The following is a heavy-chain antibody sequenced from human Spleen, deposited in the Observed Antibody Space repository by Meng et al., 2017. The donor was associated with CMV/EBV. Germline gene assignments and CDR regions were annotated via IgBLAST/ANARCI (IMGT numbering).Heavy chain of an antibody. CDR2: INPNSGGT. V-gene: IGHV1-2*02. CDR3: ARDLLIPGYCSSGTCPSDV. CDR1: GYTFTGYY. D-gene: IGHD2-15*01. Sequence: ASVKVSCKASGYTFTGYYMHWVRQAPGQGLEWMGWINPNSGGTNYAQKFQGRVTMTRDTSISTAYMELSRLRSDDTALYYCARDLLIPGYCSSGTCPSDVWGQGTMVTVSS. J-gene: IGHJ6*02.